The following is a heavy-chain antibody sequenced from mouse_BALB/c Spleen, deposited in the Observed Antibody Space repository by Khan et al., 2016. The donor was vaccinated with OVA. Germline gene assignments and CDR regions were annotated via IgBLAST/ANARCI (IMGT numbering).Heavy chain of an antibody. CDR1: GYTFTDYA. D-gene: IGHD4-1*01. CDR2: INPYNGYA. V-gene: IGHV1S137*01. J-gene: IGHJ3*01. Sequence: VQLQESGPEVVRPGVSVKISCKGSGYTFTDYAVHWVKQSPAKSLEWIGVINPYNGYANYNQKFKGKATMTVDKSSSTAYMELASLTSEDSAIYFCARLTPYWGQGTLVTVSA. CDR3: ARLTPY.